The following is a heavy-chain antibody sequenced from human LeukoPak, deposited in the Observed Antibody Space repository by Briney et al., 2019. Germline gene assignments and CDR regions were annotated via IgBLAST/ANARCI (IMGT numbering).Heavy chain of an antibody. CDR2: ISSSSSYI. Sequence: GGSLRLSCAASGFTFSSYSMNWVRQAPGKGLEWVSSISSSSSYIYYADSVKGRFTISRDNAKNSLYLQMNSLRAEDTAVYYCAKDRNWENYFDYWGQGTLVTVSS. CDR1: GFTFSSYS. V-gene: IGHV3-21*04. CDR3: AKDRNWENYFDY. J-gene: IGHJ4*02. D-gene: IGHD7-27*01.